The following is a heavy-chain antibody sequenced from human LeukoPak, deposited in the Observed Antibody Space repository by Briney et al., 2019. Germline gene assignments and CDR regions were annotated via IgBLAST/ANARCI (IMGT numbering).Heavy chain of an antibody. CDR2: IYYSGST. CDR3: ARVPLRESNAFDI. J-gene: IGHJ3*02. CDR1: GGSISSSSYY. Sequence: SETLSLTCTVSGGSISSSSYYWGWIRQPPGKGLEWIGSIYYSGSTYYNPSLKSRVTISVDTSKNQFSLKLSSVTAADTAVYYCARVPLRESNAFDIWGQGTMVTVSS. D-gene: IGHD3-3*01. V-gene: IGHV4-39*07.